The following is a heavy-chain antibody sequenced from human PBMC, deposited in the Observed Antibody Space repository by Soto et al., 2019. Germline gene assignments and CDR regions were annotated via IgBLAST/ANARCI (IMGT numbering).Heavy chain of an antibody. CDR2: IDPNSGGT. CDR3: ARDDFWSGYYQLGDY. Sequence: QVQLVQSGAEVKKPGASVKVSCKACGYTFTGYYIHWVRQAPGQGLEWMGWIDPNSGGTNYAQKFQGRVTMTRDTSISTAYMELSRLRSDDTAVYYCARDDFWSGYYQLGDYWGQGTLVTVSS. J-gene: IGHJ4*02. CDR1: GYTFTGYY. D-gene: IGHD3-3*01. V-gene: IGHV1-2*02.